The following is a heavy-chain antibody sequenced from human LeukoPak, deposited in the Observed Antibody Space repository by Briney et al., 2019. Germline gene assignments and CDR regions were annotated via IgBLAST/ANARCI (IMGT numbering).Heavy chain of an antibody. CDR3: ARHLGNDYSINWFDP. D-gene: IGHD4-11*01. V-gene: IGHV4-39*01. Sequence: SETLSLTCTVSGDSISSSSYYWGWIRQPPGKGLEWIGSIYYSGSTYYNPSLKSRVTISVDTSKNQFSLKLSSVTAADTAVYYCARHLGNDYSINWFDPWGQGTLVTVSS. J-gene: IGHJ5*02. CDR2: IYYSGST. CDR1: GDSISSSSYY.